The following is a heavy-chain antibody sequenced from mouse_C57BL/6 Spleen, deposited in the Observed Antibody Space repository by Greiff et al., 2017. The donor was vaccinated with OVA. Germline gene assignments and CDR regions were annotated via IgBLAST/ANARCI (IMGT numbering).Heavy chain of an antibody. D-gene: IGHD2-4*01. CDR2: INPNNGGT. J-gene: IGHJ2*01. Sequence: VQLQQSGPELVKPGASVKISCKASGYTFTDYYMNWVKQSHGKSLEWIGDINPNNGGTSYNQKFKGKATLTVDKSSSTAYMELRSLTSEDSAVYYGARRGYDYDVGDYWGQGTTLTVSS. CDR3: ARRGYDYDVGDY. CDR1: GYTFTDYY. V-gene: IGHV1-26*01.